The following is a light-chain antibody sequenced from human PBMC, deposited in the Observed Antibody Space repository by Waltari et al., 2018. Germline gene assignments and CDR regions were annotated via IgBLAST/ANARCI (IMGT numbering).Light chain of an antibody. Sequence: DVVMTQSPLSLPVTLGQPASISCRSSQGLVYHDGNIYLTWFLQRPGQSLRRLMYKVSSRDSGVPDRFSGSGSGTDFTLKISRVEAEDVGIYYCMQGTHWPPTFGGGTKVEIK. V-gene: IGKV2-30*01. J-gene: IGKJ4*01. CDR2: KVS. CDR3: MQGTHWPPT. CDR1: QGLVYHDGNIY.